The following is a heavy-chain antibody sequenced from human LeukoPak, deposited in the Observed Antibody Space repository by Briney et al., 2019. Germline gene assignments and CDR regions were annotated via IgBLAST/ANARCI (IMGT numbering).Heavy chain of an antibody. CDR1: GFTFSRHS. Sequence: PGGSLRLSCAASGFTFSRHSMNWVRQAPGKGLEWVSSISSSSIYIYYADSVRGRFTISRDNSKNTLSLQMTSLRADDTAVYYCATRFGLDYYYYYMDVWGKGTTVTVSS. CDR3: ATRFGLDYYYYYMDV. J-gene: IGHJ6*03. V-gene: IGHV3-21*04. D-gene: IGHD3-10*01. CDR2: ISSSSIYI.